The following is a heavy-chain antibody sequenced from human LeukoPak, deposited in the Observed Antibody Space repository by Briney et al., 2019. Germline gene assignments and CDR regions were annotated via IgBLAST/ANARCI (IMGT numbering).Heavy chain of an antibody. CDR1: GGSFSGYY. J-gene: IGHJ4*02. Sequence: PSETLSLTCAVYGGSFSGYYWSWIRQPPGKGLEWIGEINHSGNTNYNPSLKSRVTISVDTSKNQFSLKLSSVTAADTAVYYCARGGLPTYYDVLTGYYPSRHPLDYWGQGTLVTVSS. CDR3: ARGGLPTYYDVLTGYYPSRHPLDY. CDR2: INHSGNT. V-gene: IGHV4-34*01. D-gene: IGHD3-9*01.